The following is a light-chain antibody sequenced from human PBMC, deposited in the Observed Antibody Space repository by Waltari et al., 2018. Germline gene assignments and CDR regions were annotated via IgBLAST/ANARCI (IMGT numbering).Light chain of an antibody. Sequence: QSVLTQPPSASGTPGPRVTISRSGSTSNIGANSVYWYQQLPGPAPNLLISRNKQRPSGVPDRVSGSKSGTAASLAISGLRSEDEADFYCAAWDDSLSGVVFGGGTKLTVL. J-gene: IGLJ3*02. CDR2: RNK. CDR1: TSNIGANS. V-gene: IGLV1-47*01. CDR3: AAWDDSLSGVV.